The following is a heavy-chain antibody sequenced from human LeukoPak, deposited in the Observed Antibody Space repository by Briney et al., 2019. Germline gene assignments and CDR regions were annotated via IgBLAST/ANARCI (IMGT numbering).Heavy chain of an antibody. D-gene: IGHD2-2*01. Sequence: SETLSLTCTVSGGSVNNTSYYWGWVRQPPGKGLEWIGSVYYSGNTYYNPSLESRVTISVDTSKNQFSLKLSSVTAADTAVYYCARSLYRYCTSTSCSYNWFDPWGQGTLVTVSS. J-gene: IGHJ5*02. CDR1: GGSVNNTSYY. CDR2: VYYSGNT. V-gene: IGHV4-39*01. CDR3: ARSLYRYCTSTSCSYNWFDP.